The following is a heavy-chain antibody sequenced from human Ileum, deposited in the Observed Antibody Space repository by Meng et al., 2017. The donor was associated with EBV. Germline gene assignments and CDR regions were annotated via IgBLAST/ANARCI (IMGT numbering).Heavy chain of an antibody. CDR3: ASSDYYRSDY. CDR1: GGSISRSDW. CDR2: TSHSGST. V-gene: IGHV4-4*02. D-gene: IGHD3-22*01. Sequence: QGRRQESGPGLVKPSETLSLTCAVSGGSISRSDWWSWVRQPPGKGLEWIGETSHSGSTNYSPSLKSRVTISLDKSKNQLSLKLNSVTAADTAVYYCASSDYYRSDYWGQGTLVTVSS. J-gene: IGHJ4*02.